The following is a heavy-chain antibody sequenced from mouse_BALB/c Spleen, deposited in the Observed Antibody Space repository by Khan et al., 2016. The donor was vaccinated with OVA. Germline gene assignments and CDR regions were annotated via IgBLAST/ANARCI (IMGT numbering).Heavy chain of an antibody. Sequence: VQLQQSGGDLVKTGGSLKLSCAASGFTFSTYGMSWVRQTPDKRLEWVATISSGGHYTYHIDSVKGRFTISRDNAKNILYLQMISLRSEDTAMYYCARLAYYYNSEGFAYCGQGTLVTVSA. CDR1: GFTFSTYG. D-gene: IGHD1-1*02. V-gene: IGHV5-6*01. CDR3: ARLAYYYNSEGFAY. J-gene: IGHJ3*01. CDR2: ISSGGHYT.